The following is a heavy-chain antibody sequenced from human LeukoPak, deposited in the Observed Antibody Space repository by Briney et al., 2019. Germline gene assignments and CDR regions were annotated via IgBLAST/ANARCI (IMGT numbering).Heavy chain of an antibody. D-gene: IGHD2-2*01. J-gene: IGHJ3*02. CDR2: IYPGDSDT. Sequence: GESLKISCKLSGYNLTSYWIGWVRQMSGKGLEWMGIIYPGDSDTRYSPSFQGQVTISADKSISTAYLQWSSLKASDTAMYYRASRPYFVVVPAAVDAFDIWGQGTMVTVSS. V-gene: IGHV5-51*01. CDR1: GYNLTSYW. CDR3: ASRPYFVVVPAAVDAFDI.